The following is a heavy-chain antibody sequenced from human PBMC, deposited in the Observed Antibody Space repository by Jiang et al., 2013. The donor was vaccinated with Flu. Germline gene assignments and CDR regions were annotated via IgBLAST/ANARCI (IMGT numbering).Heavy chain of an antibody. CDR1: FTFSAYG. CDR3: ARDGYP. D-gene: IGHD6-13*01. J-gene: IGHJ5*02. V-gene: IGHV3-33*01. CDR2: ISSDGTET. Sequence: FTFSAYGMQWVRQAPGKGLEWVAAISSDGTETWYADSVKGQFTISRDNNKSTLYLQKSSLRADDTAVYYCARDGYPWGQGTLVTVSS.